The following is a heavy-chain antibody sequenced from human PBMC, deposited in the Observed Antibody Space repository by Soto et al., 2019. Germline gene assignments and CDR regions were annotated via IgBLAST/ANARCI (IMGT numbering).Heavy chain of an antibody. CDR2: ISAYNGNT. CDR3: ARDTFMYGDHDAFDI. CDR1: GYTFTSYG. V-gene: IGHV1-18*01. D-gene: IGHD3-10*02. Sequence: ASVKVSCKASGYTFTSYGISWVQQAPGQGLEWMGWISAYNGNTNYAQKLQGRVTMTTDTSTSTAYMELRSLRSDDTAVYYCARDTFMYGDHDAFDIWGQGTMVTVSS. J-gene: IGHJ3*02.